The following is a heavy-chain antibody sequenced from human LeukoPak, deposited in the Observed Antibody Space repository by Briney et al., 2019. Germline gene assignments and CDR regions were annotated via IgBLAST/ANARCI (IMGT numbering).Heavy chain of an antibody. CDR3: ARGGQNFRPDYYDSSGPDY. J-gene: IGHJ4*02. Sequence: GGSLRLSCAASGFTFSSYSMNWVRQAPGKGLEWVSYISSSSSTIYYADSVKGRFTISRDNAKNSLYLQMNSLRAEDTAVYYCARGGQNFRPDYYDSSGPDYWGQGTLVTVSS. CDR1: GFTFSSYS. D-gene: IGHD3-22*01. CDR2: ISSSSSTI. V-gene: IGHV3-48*04.